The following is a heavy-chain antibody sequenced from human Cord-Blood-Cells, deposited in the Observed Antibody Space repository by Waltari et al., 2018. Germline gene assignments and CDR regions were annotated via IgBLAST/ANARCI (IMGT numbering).Heavy chain of an antibody. CDR3: ARGRWGLLLPNWFDP. J-gene: IGHJ5*02. CDR2: INHSGST. V-gene: IGHV4-34*01. CDR1: GGSFSGYY. D-gene: IGHD2-21*02. Sequence: QVQLQQWGAGLLKPSETLSLTCAVYGGSFSGYYWSWIRQPPGKGLEWIGEINHSGSTNYNPSLQRRVTISVDTAKNQFSLKLSAVTAADTAVYDWARGRWGLLLPNWFDPWGQGTLVTVSS.